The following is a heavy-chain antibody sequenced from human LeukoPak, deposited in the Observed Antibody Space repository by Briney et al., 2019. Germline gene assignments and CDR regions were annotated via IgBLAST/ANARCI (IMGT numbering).Heavy chain of an antibody. J-gene: IGHJ4*02. CDR2: ISPNSGGT. V-gene: IGHV1-2*02. D-gene: IGHD1-26*01. Sequence: GASVKVSCKASGYTFTGYYLHWVRQAPGQGLEGMGWISPNSGGTHYAQKFQGRVTMTRDTSITTAYMELSRLRSDDTAVFYCARDSTGSYLDYWGQGTLVTVSS. CDR3: ARDSTGSYLDY. CDR1: GYTFTGYY.